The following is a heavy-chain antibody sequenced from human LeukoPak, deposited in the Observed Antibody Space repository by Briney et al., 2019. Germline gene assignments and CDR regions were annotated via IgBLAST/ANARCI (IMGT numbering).Heavy chain of an antibody. V-gene: IGHV4-34*01. CDR1: GGSFSGYY. CDR3: ARSRRYCSGGSCYTTDLFDY. CDR2: INHSGST. D-gene: IGHD2-15*01. Sequence: SETLSLTCAVYGGSFSGYYWSWIRQPPGKGLEWIGEINHSGSTNYNPSLKSRVTISVDTSKNQFSLKLSSVTAADTAVYYCARSRRYCSGGSCYTTDLFDYWGQGTLVTVSS. J-gene: IGHJ4*02.